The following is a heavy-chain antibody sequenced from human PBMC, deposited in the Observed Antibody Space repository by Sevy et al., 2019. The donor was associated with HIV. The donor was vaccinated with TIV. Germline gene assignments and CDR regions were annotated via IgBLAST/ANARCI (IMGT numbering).Heavy chain of an antibody. D-gene: IGHD3-10*01. CDR3: ARDSSLMGYYYYGMDV. CDR1: GFTFSSYA. J-gene: IGHJ6*02. CDR2: ISYDGSNK. Sequence: GGSLRLSCAASGFTFSSYAMHWVRQAPGKGLEWVAVISYDGSNKYYADSVKGRFTISRDNSKNTLYLQMNSLRAEDKATYYCARDSSLMGYYYYGMDVWGQGTTVTVSS. V-gene: IGHV3-30-3*01.